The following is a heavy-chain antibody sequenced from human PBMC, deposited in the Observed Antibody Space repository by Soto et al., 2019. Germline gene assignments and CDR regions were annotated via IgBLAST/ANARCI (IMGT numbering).Heavy chain of an antibody. CDR2: ISSSSSYI. CDR3: AREDGSGSYYPNWFDP. V-gene: IGHV3-21*01. J-gene: IGHJ5*02. D-gene: IGHD3-10*01. Sequence: EVQLVESGGGLVKPGGSLRLSCAASGFTFSSYNMNWVRQAPGKGLEWVSSISSSSSYIYYADSVKGRFTISRDNAKNSLYLQMNSLRAEDTAVYYCAREDGSGSYYPNWFDPWGQGTLVTVSS. CDR1: GFTFSSYN.